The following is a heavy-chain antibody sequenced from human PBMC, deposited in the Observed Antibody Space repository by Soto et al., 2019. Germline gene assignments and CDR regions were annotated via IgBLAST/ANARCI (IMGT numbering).Heavy chain of an antibody. CDR3: AKAQMSITMVRGVIDY. J-gene: IGHJ4*02. V-gene: IGHV3-11*04. CDR2: ISSNGGGT. Sequence: GCLRLSCAASGFTFSDYYMSWIRQAPGKGLEWVSYISSNGGGTYYADSVKGRFTISRDNSKNTLYLQMNSLRAEDTAVYYCAKAQMSITMVRGVIDYWGQGTLVTVSS. D-gene: IGHD3-10*01. CDR1: GFTFSDYY.